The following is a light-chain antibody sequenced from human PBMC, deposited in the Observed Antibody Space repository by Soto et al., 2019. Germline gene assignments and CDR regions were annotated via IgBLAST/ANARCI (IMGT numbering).Light chain of an antibody. CDR1: QSLLHSSGYNF. CDR2: LGS. J-gene: IGKJ3*01. CDR3: MQTLPPPRGFT. V-gene: IGKV2-28*01. Sequence: DIVLTQSPLSLPVTPGEPASISCRSSQSLLHSSGYNFLDWYLQKPGQSPQLLIYLGSNRASGVPDRFSGSGSGTDFTLKISRVEAEDVGVYYCMQTLPPPRGFTFGPGTKVDIK.